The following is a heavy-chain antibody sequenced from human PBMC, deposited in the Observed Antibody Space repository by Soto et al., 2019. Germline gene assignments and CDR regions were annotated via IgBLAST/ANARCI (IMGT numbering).Heavy chain of an antibody. CDR2: IKSKAYGGTA. V-gene: IGHV3-15*07. CDR3: TSHDATEQNFVPY. Sequence: EVQLVESGGGLVKPGGSLRLSCAASGFTFSDAWMNWARQAPGKGLEWVGRIKSKAYGGTADYSAPVRGRFTISRDDSTATMYLQMNSLETADTGVYYCTSHDATEQNFVPYWGQGTLVTVSS. J-gene: IGHJ4*02. D-gene: IGHD1-7*01. CDR1: GFTFSDAW.